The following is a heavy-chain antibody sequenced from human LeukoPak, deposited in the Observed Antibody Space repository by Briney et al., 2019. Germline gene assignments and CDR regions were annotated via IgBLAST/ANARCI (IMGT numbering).Heavy chain of an antibody. CDR3: AKGIAVAGTDLSDY. D-gene: IGHD6-19*01. V-gene: IGHV3-7*03. CDR1: VFTFSSYW. CDR2: INHNGNVN. Sequence: PGGSLRLSCAASVFTFSSYWMNWARQAPGKGLEWVASINHNGNVNYYVDSVKGRFTISRDNAKNSLYLQMSNLRAEDTAVYYCAKGIAVAGTDLSDYWGQGTLVTVSS. J-gene: IGHJ4*02.